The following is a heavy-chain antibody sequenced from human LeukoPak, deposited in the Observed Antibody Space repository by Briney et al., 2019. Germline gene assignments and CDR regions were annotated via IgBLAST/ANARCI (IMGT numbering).Heavy chain of an antibody. CDR2: INPNSGGT. V-gene: IGHV1-2*06. D-gene: IGHD3-22*01. CDR3: ARAGDYYDSSGYPRGGWFDP. J-gene: IGHJ5*02. Sequence: ASVKVSCKASGYTFTGYYMHWVRQAPGQGLEWMGRINPNSGGTNYAQKFQGRVTMTRDTSISTAYMELSRLRSDDTAVYYCARAGDYYDSSGYPRGGWFDPWGQGTLVTVSS. CDR1: GYTFTGYY.